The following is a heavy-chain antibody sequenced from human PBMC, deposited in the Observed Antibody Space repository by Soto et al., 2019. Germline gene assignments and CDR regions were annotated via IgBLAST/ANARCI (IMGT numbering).Heavy chain of an antibody. CDR2: IKSKTDGGTT. V-gene: IGHV3-15*07. D-gene: IGHD3-22*01. Sequence: EVQLVESGGGLVKPGGSLRLSCAASGFTFSNAWMNWVRQAPGKGLEWVGRIKSKTDGGTTDYAAPVKGRFTISRDDSKNTLYLQMNSLKTEDIAVYYCTTDDLWSSRITMIVVEMGYWGQGTLVTVSS. CDR1: GFTFSNAW. J-gene: IGHJ4*02. CDR3: TTDDLWSSRITMIVVEMGY.